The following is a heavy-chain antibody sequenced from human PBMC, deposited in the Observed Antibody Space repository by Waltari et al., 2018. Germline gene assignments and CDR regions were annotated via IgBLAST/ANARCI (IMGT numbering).Heavy chain of an antibody. D-gene: IGHD1-1*01. CDR3: ARDETGTYDY. CDR2: ISSSGSTI. Sequence: EVQLVESGGGWVQPGGSLRLSCAASGFTFSGYEMNWVRQAPGKGLEWVSYISSSGSTIYYADSVKGRFTISRDNAKNSLYLQMNSLRAEDTAVYYCARDETGTYDYWGQGTLVTVSS. J-gene: IGHJ4*02. CDR1: GFTFSGYE. V-gene: IGHV3-48*03.